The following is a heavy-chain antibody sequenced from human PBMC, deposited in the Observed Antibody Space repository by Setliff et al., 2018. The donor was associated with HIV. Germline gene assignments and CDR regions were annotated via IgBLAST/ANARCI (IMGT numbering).Heavy chain of an antibody. D-gene: IGHD4-17*01. CDR3: ARADYGAALDI. CDR1: GGSINTGFYY. V-gene: IGHV4-31*03. CDR2: IYYSGTT. J-gene: IGHJ3*02. Sequence: SETLSLTCTVSGGSINTGFYYWAWLRQHPGKGLEWIGYIYYSGTTHYNPSLKSRVALSIDTSKNQFSLRLSSVTAADTAVYYCARADYGAALDIWAKGQWSPSPQ.